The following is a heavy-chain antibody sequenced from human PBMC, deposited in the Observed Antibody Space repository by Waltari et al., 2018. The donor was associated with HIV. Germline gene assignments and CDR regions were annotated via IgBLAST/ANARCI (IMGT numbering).Heavy chain of an antibody. CDR3: ARAGRDGKLPPDY. CDR1: GFTFSSYW. D-gene: IGHD1-26*01. J-gene: IGHJ4*02. CDR2: INSDGSST. Sequence: EVQLVESGGGSVQPGGSLRLSCAASGFTFSSYWMHWVRQAPGKGLVGVSLINSDGSSTSYADSVKGRCTISRDNAKNTVYLQMNSLRAEDTAVYYCARAGRDGKLPPDYWGQGTLVTVSS. V-gene: IGHV3-74*01.